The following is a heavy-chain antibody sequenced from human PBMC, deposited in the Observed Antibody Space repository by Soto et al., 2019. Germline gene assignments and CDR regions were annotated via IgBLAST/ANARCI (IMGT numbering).Heavy chain of an antibody. J-gene: IGHJ4*02. CDR3: ARGGGSSWDQLFDY. CDR1: GGSIGIYH. CDR2: IHSSGTA. D-gene: IGHD6-13*01. V-gene: IGHV4-59*08. Sequence: SETLSLTCTVSGGSIGIYHWNWIRQPPGERLEWIGYIHSSGTANYNPSLKSRVTISVDPSQNLFSLRLSPVTAADTAVYYCARGGGSSWDQLFDYWGQGSPVTVSS.